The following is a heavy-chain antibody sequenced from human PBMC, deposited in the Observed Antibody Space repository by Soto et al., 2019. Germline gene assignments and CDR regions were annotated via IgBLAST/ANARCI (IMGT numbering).Heavy chain of an antibody. V-gene: IGHV3-23*01. J-gene: IGHJ5*02. Sequence: EVQLLDSGGGLVQPGGSLRLSCAASGFTFSSSAMSWVRQAPGKGLEWVSAVSGSGGTTYYADSVRGRFTISRDNSQHTLYLQMNSMRDEATAIYRCARGTMNTIVTRVWCYDLDPWGQGTLVPVYS. D-gene: IGHD3-16*02. CDR3: ARGTMNTIVTRVWCYDLDP. CDR1: GFTFSSSA. CDR2: VSGSGGTT.